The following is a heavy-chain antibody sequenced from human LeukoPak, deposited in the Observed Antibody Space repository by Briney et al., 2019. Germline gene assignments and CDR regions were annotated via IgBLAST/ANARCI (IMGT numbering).Heavy chain of an antibody. CDR1: GFTLSSYS. Sequence: PRGSLRLSCAASGFTLSSYSMNWVRPAPGKGLGWVSYIISSSSTTYYADSVKGRFTISRDNAKHPLHLQMHSLRAEDTAVYYCARGHGYSGSYYPSYYYYYMDVWGKGATVTVS. D-gene: IGHD1-26*01. CDR3: ARGHGYSGSYYPSYYYYYMDV. J-gene: IGHJ6*03. CDR2: IISSSSTT. V-gene: IGHV3-48*01.